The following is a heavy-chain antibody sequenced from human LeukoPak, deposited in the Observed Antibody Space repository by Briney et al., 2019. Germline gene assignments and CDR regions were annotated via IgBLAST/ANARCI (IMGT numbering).Heavy chain of an antibody. V-gene: IGHV3-9*03. D-gene: IGHD6-19*01. CDR1: GFTFSSYS. CDR3: AKGPSSSGWTYFDY. J-gene: IGHJ4*02. CDR2: ISWSSGSI. Sequence: GGSLRLSCAASGFTFSSYSMNWVRQAPGKGLEWVSGISWSSGSIGYADSVKGRFTISRDNAKNSLYLQMNSLRAEDMALYYCAKGPSSSGWTYFDYWGQGTLVTVSS.